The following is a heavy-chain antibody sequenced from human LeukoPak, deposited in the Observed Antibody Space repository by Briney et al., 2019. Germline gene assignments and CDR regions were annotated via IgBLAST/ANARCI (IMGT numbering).Heavy chain of an antibody. CDR1: GFTFSGSA. D-gene: IGHD6-13*01. J-gene: IGHJ4*02. CDR2: IRSKANSYAT. Sequence: QPGGSLKLSCAASGFTFSGSAMHWVRQAFGKGLEWVGRIRSKANSYATAYAASVKGRFTISREDSKNTAYLKMNSLKTEDTAVYYCTYHSSSWYGVDYWGQGTLVTVSS. V-gene: IGHV3-73*01. CDR3: TYHSSSWYGVDY.